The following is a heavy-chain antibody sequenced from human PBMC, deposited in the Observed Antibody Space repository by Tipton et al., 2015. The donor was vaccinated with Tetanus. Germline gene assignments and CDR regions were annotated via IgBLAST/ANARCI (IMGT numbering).Heavy chain of an antibody. Sequence: TLSLTCTVSGSSITSTTHYWGWIRQAPGKGLEWIGIIYYSGSTYYNASLRSRVTISVDTSKNQFFLRLTSVTSADTAVYYCARANYDNSKKGPFDSWGQGTLVIVSS. J-gene: IGHJ4*02. CDR2: IYYSGST. V-gene: IGHV4-39*07. CDR3: ARANYDNSKKGPFDS. CDR1: GSSITSTTHY. D-gene: IGHD3-3*01.